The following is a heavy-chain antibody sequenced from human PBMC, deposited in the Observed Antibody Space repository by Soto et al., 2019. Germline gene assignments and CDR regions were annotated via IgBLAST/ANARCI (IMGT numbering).Heavy chain of an antibody. J-gene: IGHJ3*02. D-gene: IGHD4-17*01. CDR2: IYHSGST. CDR3: ARDSYGGNSDFDI. V-gene: IGHV4-38-2*02. Sequence: PSETLSLTCAVSGYSITSGYYWGWIRQPPGKGLEWIGSIYHSGSTYYNPSLKSRVSTSVDTSKNQFSLKLSSVTAADTAVYYCARDSYGGNSDFDIWGQGTMVTVSS. CDR1: GYSITSGYY.